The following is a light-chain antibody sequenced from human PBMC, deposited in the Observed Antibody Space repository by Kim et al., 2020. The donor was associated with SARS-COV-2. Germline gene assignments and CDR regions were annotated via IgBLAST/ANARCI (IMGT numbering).Light chain of an antibody. V-gene: IGKV3-15*01. CDR1: QSVSRN. Sequence: EIVMTQSPATLSLSPGERATLSCRASQSVSRNLAWYQQKPGQAPRLLIHSASTRATGVPARFSGSGSGTEFTLTISSLQSEDFAVYYWQQYNNWPPITFGGGTKVDIK. J-gene: IGKJ4*01. CDR2: SAS. CDR3: QQYNNWPPIT.